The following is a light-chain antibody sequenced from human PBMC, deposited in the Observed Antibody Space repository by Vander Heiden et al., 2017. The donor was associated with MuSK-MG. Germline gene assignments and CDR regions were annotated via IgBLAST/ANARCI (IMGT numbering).Light chain of an antibody. Sequence: ETVLTQSPRTLSLSPGERATLSCRARQSHSSRYVAWYQKKPGQAPRLLVYGASSRATGIPDRFSGSGSGTDFTLTITRVEPEDFAVYYCQQYGSSPQTFGQGTKLEIK. J-gene: IGKJ2*01. CDR1: QSHSSRY. V-gene: IGKV3-20*01. CDR3: QQYGSSPQT. CDR2: GAS.